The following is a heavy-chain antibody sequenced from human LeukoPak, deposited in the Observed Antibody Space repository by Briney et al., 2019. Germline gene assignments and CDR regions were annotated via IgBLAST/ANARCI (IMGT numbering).Heavy chain of an antibody. CDR3: ARIRLEYCSGGSCFYYGMDV. V-gene: IGHV4-39*01. J-gene: IGHJ6*02. CDR2: IYYGGST. D-gene: IGHD2-15*01. CDR1: GGSISSSSYY. Sequence: TASETLSLTCTVSGGSISSSSYYWGLIRQPPGKGLDWVGSIYYGGSTYYNPSLKSRLTISVDTSKNQFSLKLSSVTAADTAVYYCARIRLEYCSGGSCFYYGMDVWGQGTTVTVSS.